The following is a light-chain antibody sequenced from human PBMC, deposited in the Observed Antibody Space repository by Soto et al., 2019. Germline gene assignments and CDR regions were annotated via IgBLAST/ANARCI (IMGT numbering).Light chain of an antibody. Sequence: DIQMTHSHSTLSAPVGYRVTVSFLASQSVSGWLAWYQQKPGEAPKLLIYDASALPRGVPSRFSGSGSGTKFTLTIASLQPDDFATYYCQKYDNYPLNCGGGNTGAIK. CDR3: QKYDNYPLN. CDR2: DAS. V-gene: IGKV1-5*01. J-gene: IGKJ4*01. CDR1: QSVSGW.